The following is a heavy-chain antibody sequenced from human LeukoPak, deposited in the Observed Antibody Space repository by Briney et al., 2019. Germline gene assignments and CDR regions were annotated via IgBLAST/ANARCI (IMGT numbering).Heavy chain of an antibody. CDR3: ARGLGGSGSYFLTFDY. CDR1: GGSISSSNW. D-gene: IGHD1-26*01. Sequence: SETLSLTCAVSGGSISSSNWWSWVRQPPGKGLEWIGEIYHSGSTNYNLSLKSRVTISVDKSKNQFSLKLSSVTAADTAVYYCARGLGGSGSYFLTFDYWGQGTLVTVSS. V-gene: IGHV4-4*02. CDR2: IYHSGST. J-gene: IGHJ4*02.